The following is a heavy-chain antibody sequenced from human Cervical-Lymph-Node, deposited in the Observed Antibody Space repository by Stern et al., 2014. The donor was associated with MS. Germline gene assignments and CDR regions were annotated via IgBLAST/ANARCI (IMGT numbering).Heavy chain of an antibody. CDR2: ISWNSGSL. CDR1: GFTFEDCG. Sequence: VQLVESGGGLVQPGRSLRIACAASGFTFEDCGMHWVRQAPGKGLEWVSGISWNSGSLGYADSVKGRFTISRDNAKNSLYLEMDGLRVEDTALYYCVKDLSPLGYGDYLANWGQGALVTVSS. D-gene: IGHD4-17*01. J-gene: IGHJ4*02. CDR3: VKDLSPLGYGDYLAN. V-gene: IGHV3-9*01.